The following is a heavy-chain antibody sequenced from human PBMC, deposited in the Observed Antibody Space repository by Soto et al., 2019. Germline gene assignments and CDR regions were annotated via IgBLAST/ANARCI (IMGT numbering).Heavy chain of an antibody. CDR1: GYTFTSYG. Sequence: QVQLVQSGAEVKKPGASVKVSCKASGYTFTSYGISWVRQAPGQGLEWMGWISAYNGNTNYAQKLQGRVTMTTDTXXXXAYXELRSLRSDDTAVYYCARAVARYPPFDYWGQGTLVTVSS. D-gene: IGHD3-16*02. CDR2: ISAYNGNT. V-gene: IGHV1-18*01. CDR3: ARAVARYPPFDY. J-gene: IGHJ4*02.